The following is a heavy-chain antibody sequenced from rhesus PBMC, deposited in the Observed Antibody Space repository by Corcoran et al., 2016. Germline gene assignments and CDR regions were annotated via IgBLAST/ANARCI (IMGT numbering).Heavy chain of an antibody. Sequence: QAQLQESGPAVVKPSETLSLTCAVPGGSISRSNGWSWVRQSPGKGLKWLGGIYGKGGSTEYNPSLKIRVTISIDTSKNQCPLKLSSVTAADTAVYYWARRAMVYYFAYLGQGVLVTVSS. V-gene: IGHV4-93*02. CDR1: GGSISRSNG. CDR2: IYGKGGST. CDR3: ARRAMVYYFAY. J-gene: IGHJ4*01. D-gene: IGHD2-39*01.